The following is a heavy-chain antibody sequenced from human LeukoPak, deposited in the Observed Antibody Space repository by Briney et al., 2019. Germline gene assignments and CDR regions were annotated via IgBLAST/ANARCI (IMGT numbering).Heavy chain of an antibody. Sequence: SETLSLTCAVYGGSFSGYYWNWIRQPPGKGLEWIGEINHSGNTNYNPSLKSRVTMSVDTSKNQFSLRLSSVTAADTAVYYCARDHNYDSSGYFLYYWGQGNLVIVSS. J-gene: IGHJ4*02. CDR3: ARDHNYDSSGYFLYY. CDR2: INHSGNT. D-gene: IGHD3-22*01. V-gene: IGHV4-34*01. CDR1: GGSFSGYY.